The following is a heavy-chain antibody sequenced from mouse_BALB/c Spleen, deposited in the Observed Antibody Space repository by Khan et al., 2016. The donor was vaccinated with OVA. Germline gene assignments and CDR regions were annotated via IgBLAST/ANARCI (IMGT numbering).Heavy chain of an antibody. CDR1: GFTFRRYG. CDR3: VRQFDYDVKAWFTY. J-gene: IGHJ3*01. CDR2: ISSGGLNT. D-gene: IGHD2-4*01. Sequence: EVERVGSGGDLVKPGGSLKLSCAAAGFTFRRYGMSWVRQPPDKRLEWVATISSGGLNTYYPDSVKGRFTISRDNGKNTLYLQMSSLKSEDTAIYYCVRQFDYDVKAWFTYWGQGTLVTFSA. V-gene: IGHV5-6*01.